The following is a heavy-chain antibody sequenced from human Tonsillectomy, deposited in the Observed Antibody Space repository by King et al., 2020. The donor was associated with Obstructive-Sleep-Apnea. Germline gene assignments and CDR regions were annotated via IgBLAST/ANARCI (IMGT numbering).Heavy chain of an antibody. CDR3: TSFCSGGTCFVFYYYAMDV. J-gene: IGHJ6*02. Sequence: VQLVESGGDLVQPGRSLRLSCTGSGFTFGDYAVSWFRQAPGKGLEWVGFIRSKAYGGTTDYAASVNGRFVISRDASQSVAYLQMHSLKTEDTAVYYCTSFCSGGTCFVFYYYAMDVWGQGTTVTVSS. V-gene: IGHV3-49*03. D-gene: IGHD2-15*01. CDR1: GFTFGDYA. CDR2: IRSKAYGGTT.